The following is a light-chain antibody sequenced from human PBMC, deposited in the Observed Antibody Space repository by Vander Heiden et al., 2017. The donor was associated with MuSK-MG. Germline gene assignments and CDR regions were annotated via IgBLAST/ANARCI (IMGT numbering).Light chain of an antibody. J-gene: IGKJ2*04. CDR1: QIISSY. CDR2: AAS. Sequence: DIQMTQSPSSLSASVRYRATITCRAGQIISSYLSWYQQKPGKDPKLLMYAASSLQSGVPSRFSGSGCGPDFTLTISSLQQEEFATYYCQQGDSTPMCSFGQGTKLEIK. V-gene: IGKV1-39*01. CDR3: QQGDSTPMCS.